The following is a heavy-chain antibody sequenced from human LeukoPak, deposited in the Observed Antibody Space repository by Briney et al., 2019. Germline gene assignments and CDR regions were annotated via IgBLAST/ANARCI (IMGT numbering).Heavy chain of an antibody. D-gene: IGHD5-24*01. CDR1: GFTFSSYW. Sequence: GGSLRLSCAVSGFTFSSYWMYWVRQAPGKRLVWVSRITSDGSSTFYADSVKGRFTISRDNAKNTLYLQMNSLRAEDTAVYYCAGRRRDGYNYSDYWGQGTLVTVSS. CDR2: ITSDGSST. J-gene: IGHJ4*02. CDR3: AGRRRDGYNYSDY. V-gene: IGHV3-74*01.